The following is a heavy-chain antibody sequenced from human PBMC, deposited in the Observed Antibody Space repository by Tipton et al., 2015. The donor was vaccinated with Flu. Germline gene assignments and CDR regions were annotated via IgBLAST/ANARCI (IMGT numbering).Heavy chain of an antibody. CDR1: GFTFDDYA. CDR2: ISWNSGSI. V-gene: IGHV3-9*01. D-gene: IGHD6-13*01. J-gene: IGHJ4*02. Sequence: QLVQSGGGLVQPGRSLRLSCAGSGFTFDDYAMHWVRQAPGKGLEWVSGISWNSGSIAYADSVKGRFIISRDNAKNSLYLQMNSLRAEDTALYYCAKDPSSSWYSFNNYFHAWGQGSLVTVSS. CDR3: AKDPSSSWYSFNNYFHA.